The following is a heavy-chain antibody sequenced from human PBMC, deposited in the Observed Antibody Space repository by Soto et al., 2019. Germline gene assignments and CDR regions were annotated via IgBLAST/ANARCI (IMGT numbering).Heavy chain of an antibody. CDR1: GFTFSSHW. CDR2: INSDGSST. D-gene: IGHD3-3*01. CDR3: ARDSSPYYDFWSGFYSYFDY. J-gene: IGHJ4*02. V-gene: IGHV3-74*01. Sequence: PGGSLRLSCAVSGFTFSSHWMHWVRQAPGKGLVWLSRINSDGSSTNYADSVKGRFTISRDNAKKTLYLQMSSLRADDTGVYYCARDSSPYYDFWSGFYSYFDYWGQGALVTVSS.